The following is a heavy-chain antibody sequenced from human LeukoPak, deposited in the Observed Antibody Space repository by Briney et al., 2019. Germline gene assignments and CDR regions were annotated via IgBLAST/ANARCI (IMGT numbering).Heavy chain of an antibody. CDR3: ARGPPTYYDFWSGLDY. Sequence: SETLSLTCAVYGGSFSGYYWSWIRQPPGKGLEWIGEINHSGSTNYNPSLKSRVTISVDTSKNQFSLKLSSVTAADTAVYYCARGPPTYYDFWSGLDYWGLGTLVTVSS. J-gene: IGHJ4*02. CDR1: GGSFSGYY. CDR2: INHSGST. D-gene: IGHD3-3*01. V-gene: IGHV4-34*01.